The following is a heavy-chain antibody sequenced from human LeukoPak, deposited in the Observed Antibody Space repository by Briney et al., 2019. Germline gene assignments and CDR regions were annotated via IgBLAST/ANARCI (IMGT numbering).Heavy chain of an antibody. D-gene: IGHD2-21*02. V-gene: IGHV3-23*01. CDR3: ARETLGVTAFDI. CDR2: ISGSGSGT. J-gene: IGHJ3*02. CDR1: GFTFSSYE. Sequence: GGSLRLPCAASGFTFSSYEMNWVRQAPGKGLEWVSGISGSGSGTYYADSVKGRFTISRDNSKNTLHLQMNSLRAEDTAVYYCARETLGVTAFDIWGQGTMVTVSS.